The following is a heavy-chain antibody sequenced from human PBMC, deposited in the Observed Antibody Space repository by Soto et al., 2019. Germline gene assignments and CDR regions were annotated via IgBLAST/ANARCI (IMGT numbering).Heavy chain of an antibody. CDR2: ISYDGSNK. D-gene: IGHD2-15*01. CDR1: GFTFSSYA. J-gene: IGHJ4*02. CDR3: ARAVVVVAATIEFDY. Sequence: TGGSLRLSCAASGFTFSSYAMHWVRQAPGKGLEWVAVISYDGSNKYYADSVKGRFTISRDNSKNTLYLQMNSLRAEDTAVYYCARAVVVVAATIEFDYWGQGTLVTVSS. V-gene: IGHV3-30-3*01.